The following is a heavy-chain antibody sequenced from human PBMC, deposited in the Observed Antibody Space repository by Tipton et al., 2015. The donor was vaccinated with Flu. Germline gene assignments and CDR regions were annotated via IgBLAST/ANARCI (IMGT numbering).Heavy chain of an antibody. D-gene: IGHD1-26*01. CDR1: GGSISSSSYN. V-gene: IGHV4-39*07. CDR2: IYYSGRT. Sequence: TLSLTCTDSGGSISSSSYNWGWIRQPPGKGLEWIGSIYYSGRTYYNPSLKSRVTISVDTSKNQFSLKLSSVTAADTAVYYCAREPTELVTVDYYYFYMDVWGKGTTVTVSS. J-gene: IGHJ6*03. CDR3: AREPTELVTVDYYYFYMDV.